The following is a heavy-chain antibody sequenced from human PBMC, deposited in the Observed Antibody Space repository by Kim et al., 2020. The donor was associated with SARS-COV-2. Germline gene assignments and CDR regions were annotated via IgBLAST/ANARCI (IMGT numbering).Heavy chain of an antibody. V-gene: IGHV4-59*01. CDR3: ARVVVSGVGAFDI. Sequence: YNPSHMSRVTRSVDTSKNHFSLKLRSVTAGDTAVYYCARVVVSGVGAFDIWGQGTMVTVSS. J-gene: IGHJ3*02. D-gene: IGHD6-19*01.